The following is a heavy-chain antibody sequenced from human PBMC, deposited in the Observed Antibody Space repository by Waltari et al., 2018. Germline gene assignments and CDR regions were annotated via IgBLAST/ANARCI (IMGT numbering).Heavy chain of an antibody. D-gene: IGHD3-16*02. J-gene: IGHJ4*02. Sequence: HVQLVQSGAEVKKPGSSLKVSCKSSGGTFSSYAISCVRHSPGQGLEWMGGINPILGKANDVQKLQGRGTITADEATSTAYMEMSSLRAEETAVYYCASVSLRWGELALFHYLDYWGQGTLVTVSS. CDR1: GGTFSSYA. V-gene: IGHV1-69*01. CDR2: INPILGKA. CDR3: ASVSLRWGELALFHYLDY.